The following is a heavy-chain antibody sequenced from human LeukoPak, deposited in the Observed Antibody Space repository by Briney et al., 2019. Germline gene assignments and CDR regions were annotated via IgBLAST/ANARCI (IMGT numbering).Heavy chain of an antibody. CDR3: ATGVLWGLDY. J-gene: IGHJ4*02. CDR1: GFTFNAYS. Sequence: GGSLRLSCAASGFTFNAYSMHWVRQAPGKGLEWVAFIRSDESNKYYADSVKGRFTISRDNSKNTLYLQMNSLRTEDTAVYYCATGVLWGLDYWGQGTLVTVSS. CDR2: IRSDESNK. V-gene: IGHV3-30*02. D-gene: IGHD3-16*01.